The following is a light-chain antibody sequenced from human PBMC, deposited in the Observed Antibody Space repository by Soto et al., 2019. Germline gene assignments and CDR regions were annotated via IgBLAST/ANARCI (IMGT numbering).Light chain of an antibody. CDR2: GAS. Sequence: TQSAATVSVSPGERATLSCRASQSVSSSYLAWYQQKPGQAPRLLIYGASSRATGIPDRFSGSGSGTDFTLTISRLEPEDFAVYYCQQYGSSQWTFGQGTKVDI. CDR3: QQYGSSQWT. J-gene: IGKJ1*01. V-gene: IGKV3-20*01. CDR1: QSVSSSY.